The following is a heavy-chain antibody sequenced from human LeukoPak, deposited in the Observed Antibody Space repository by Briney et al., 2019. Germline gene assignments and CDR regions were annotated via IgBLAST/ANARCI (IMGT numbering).Heavy chain of an antibody. D-gene: IGHD2-21*02. CDR3: AKPPRVVVVTAFDS. J-gene: IGHJ4*02. CDR2: ITGSGSST. V-gene: IGHV3-23*01. Sequence: GGSPRLSCAASGFTFSSYAMTWVRQAPGKGLEWVSSITGSGSSTYYADSVKGRFTISRDNSKNTLYVQMNSLRAEDTAVYFCAKPPRVVVVTAFDSWGQGTLVTVSS. CDR1: GFTFSSYA.